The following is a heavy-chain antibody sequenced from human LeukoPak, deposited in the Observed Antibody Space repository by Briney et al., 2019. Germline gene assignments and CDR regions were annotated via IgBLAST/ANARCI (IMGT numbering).Heavy chain of an antibody. J-gene: IGHJ4*02. Sequence: GGSLRLSCAASGFTFSSYSMNWVRQAPGKGLEWVSSISSSSYIYYADSVKGRFTISRDNAKNSLYLQMNSLRAEDTAVYYCARDGRDYGDYFWYFDYWGQGTLVTVSS. CDR2: ISSSSYI. D-gene: IGHD4-17*01. CDR1: GFTFSSYS. V-gene: IGHV3-21*01. CDR3: ARDGRDYGDYFWYFDY.